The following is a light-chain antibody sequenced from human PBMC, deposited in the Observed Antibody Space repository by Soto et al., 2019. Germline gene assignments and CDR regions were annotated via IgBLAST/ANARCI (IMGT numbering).Light chain of an antibody. Sequence: DILMTQSPSSLSASVGDGVAITCRASQNINRYLAWYQQKSDKAPKSLIYGATSLKSRVPSRFRVSGSVTDSTSAIRSLQPEDFATYYCQDDYSYLTFVGGTKVEIE. CDR2: GAT. J-gene: IGKJ4*01. CDR3: QDDYSYLT. V-gene: IGKV1D-16*01. CDR1: QNINRY.